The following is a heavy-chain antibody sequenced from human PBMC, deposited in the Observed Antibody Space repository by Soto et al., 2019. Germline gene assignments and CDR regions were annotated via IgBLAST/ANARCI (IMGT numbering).Heavy chain of an antibody. CDR2: IYPSDSDT. J-gene: IGHJ3*01. Sequence: GASLKISCEAFGSSFTNYWIGWVRQMPGKGLEWMGIIYPSDSDTAYSPSFQAHVTISVDKSISTAFLQWDSLKASDTAMYYCARQSPTSMVRGIIHAFDVWGQGTMVTVSS. D-gene: IGHD3-10*01. CDR1: GSSFTNYW. V-gene: IGHV5-51*01. CDR3: ARQSPTSMVRGIIHAFDV.